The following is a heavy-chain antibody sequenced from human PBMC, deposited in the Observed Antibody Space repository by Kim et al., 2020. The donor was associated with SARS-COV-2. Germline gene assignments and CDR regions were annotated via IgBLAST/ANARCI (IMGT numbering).Heavy chain of an antibody. CDR2: INHSGRT. CDR1: GGSFSGFY. Sequence: SETLSLTCAVYGGSFSGFYWSWIRQPPGRGLEWIAEINHSGRTNYNPSLKSRVTISVDTSKNQFSLKLTSVPAADTAVYYCARRFSNTSCSGRPYFDL. V-gene: IGHV4-34*01. CDR3: ARRFSNTSCSGRPYFDL. D-gene: IGHD3-10*02. J-gene: IGHJ2*01.